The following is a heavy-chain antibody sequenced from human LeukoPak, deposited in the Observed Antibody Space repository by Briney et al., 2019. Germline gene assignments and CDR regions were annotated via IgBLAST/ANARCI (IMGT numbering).Heavy chain of an antibody. D-gene: IGHD2-21*02. V-gene: IGHV3-48*03. CDR2: ISSSGSTI. Sequence: GGSLRLSCAASGFAFSSYEMNWVRQAPGKGLEWVSYISSSGSTIYYADSVKGRFTISRDNAKNSVYLQMNSLTAEDTALYYCARETADCGGDCYDYWGQGTLVTVS. CDR3: ARETADCGGDCYDY. CDR1: GFAFSSYE. J-gene: IGHJ4*02.